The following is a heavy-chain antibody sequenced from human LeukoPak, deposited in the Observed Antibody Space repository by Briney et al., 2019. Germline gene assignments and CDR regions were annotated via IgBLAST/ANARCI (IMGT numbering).Heavy chain of an antibody. CDR1: GFTVSSNY. CDR2: IYSGGST. V-gene: IGHV3-53*01. CDR3: ARERWGRYFDY. J-gene: IGHJ4*02. Sequence: GGSLRLSCAASGFTVSSNYMSWVRQAPGKGLEWVSVIYSGGSTYYADSVKGRFTISRDNSKNTLYLQMNSLRAEDTAVYYCARERWGRYFDYWGQGTLVTVSS. D-gene: IGHD3-16*01.